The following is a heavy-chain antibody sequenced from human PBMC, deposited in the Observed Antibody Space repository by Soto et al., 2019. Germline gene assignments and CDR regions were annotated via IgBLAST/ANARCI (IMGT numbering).Heavy chain of an antibody. Sequence: GGSLRLSCAASGFTFSSYAMNWVRQAPGKGLEWVSAISGSGGSTYYADYVKGRFTISRDNPKNTLYLQMNSLRAEDTAVYYCAKEPLMYYDSSGPRWFDPWGQGTLVTVSS. D-gene: IGHD3-22*01. J-gene: IGHJ5*02. CDR3: AKEPLMYYDSSGPRWFDP. CDR2: ISGSGGST. CDR1: GFTFSSYA. V-gene: IGHV3-23*01.